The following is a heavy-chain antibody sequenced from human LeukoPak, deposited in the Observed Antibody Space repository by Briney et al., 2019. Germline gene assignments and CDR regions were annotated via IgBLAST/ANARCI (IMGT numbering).Heavy chain of an antibody. CDR3: VRAWILADALDC. J-gene: IGHJ4*02. V-gene: IGHV4-39*01. Sequence: SEALSLTCTVSGGSISSSSYYWGWLHQPPGKGLEWIGTPYYSGSTYYTPSLKSRVSISVDTSKNQFSLKLSSVTAADTAVYYCVRAWILADALDCWGQGTLVTVSS. CDR2: PYYSGST. CDR1: GGSISSSSYY. D-gene: IGHD5-18*01.